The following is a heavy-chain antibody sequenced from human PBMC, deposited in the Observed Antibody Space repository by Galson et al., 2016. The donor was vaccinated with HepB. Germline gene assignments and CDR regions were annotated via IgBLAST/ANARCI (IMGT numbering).Heavy chain of an antibody. J-gene: IGHJ4*02. V-gene: IGHV2-5*02. CDR1: GFSLNTSGAG. CDR3: ARRWSGFDY. Sequence: PALVKPTQTLTLTCTFSGFSLNTSGAGVGWIRQPPGKALEWLALIYWDGDIRYSPSLKSRLTVTKDLSKNQVVLTMTNMDPVDTATYFCARRWSGFDYWGQGTLVTVSS. CDR2: IYWDGDI.